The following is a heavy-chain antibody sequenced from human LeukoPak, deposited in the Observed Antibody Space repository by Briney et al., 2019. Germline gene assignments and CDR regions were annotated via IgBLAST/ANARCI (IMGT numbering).Heavy chain of an antibody. V-gene: IGHV3-30-3*01. J-gene: IGHJ2*01. Sequence: GRSLRLSCAASGFTFSSYAMHWVRQAPATGLEWVAVISYDGSNKYYADSVKDRFTISRDNSKNTLYLQMNSLRAEDTAVYYCARDPIGYYDFWSGYYKNGEDWYFDLWGRGTLVTASS. CDR3: ARDPIGYYDFWSGYYKNGEDWYFDL. D-gene: IGHD3-3*01. CDR2: ISYDGSNK. CDR1: GFTFSSYA.